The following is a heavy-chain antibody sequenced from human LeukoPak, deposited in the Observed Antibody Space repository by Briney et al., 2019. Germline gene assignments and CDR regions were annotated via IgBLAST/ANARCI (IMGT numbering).Heavy chain of an antibody. CDR3: ARVEELPYYYYGMDV. Sequence: ASVKVSCKASGYTFTSYDINWVRQPTGQGLEWMGWMNPNSGNTGYAQKFQGRVTMTRNTSISTAYMELSSLRSEDTAVYYCARVEELPYYYYGMDVWGQGTTVTVSS. V-gene: IGHV1-8*01. CDR2: MNPNSGNT. D-gene: IGHD1-26*01. J-gene: IGHJ6*02. CDR1: GYTFTSYD.